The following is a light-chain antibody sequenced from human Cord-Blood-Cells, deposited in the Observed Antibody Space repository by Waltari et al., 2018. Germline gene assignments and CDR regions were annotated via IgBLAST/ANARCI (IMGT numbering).Light chain of an antibody. CDR3: SSYTSSSTLV. CDR2: EVS. Sequence: QSALTQPASVSGSPGQSITISCTGTSSDVGGYNYVSWYQQHPGKAPKLMIYEVSKRPSGVCTRFSGSKSGNTASLTISGLQAEDEADYYCSSYTSSSTLVFGGGTKLTVL. CDR1: SSDVGGYNY. V-gene: IGLV2-14*01. J-gene: IGLJ2*01.